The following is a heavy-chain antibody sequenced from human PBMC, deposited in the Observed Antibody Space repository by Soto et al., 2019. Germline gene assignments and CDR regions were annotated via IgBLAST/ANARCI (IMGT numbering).Heavy chain of an antibody. CDR3: ARKGSDYYGSGRNYYMDV. D-gene: IGHD3-10*01. CDR2: IIPILGIA. Sequence: SVKVSCKASGGTFSSYTISWVRQAPGQGLEWMGRIIPILGIANYAQKFQGRVTITADKSTSTAYMELSSLRSEDTAVYYCARKGSDYYGSGRNYYMDVWGKGTTVTVSS. J-gene: IGHJ6*03. V-gene: IGHV1-69*02. CDR1: GGTFSSYT.